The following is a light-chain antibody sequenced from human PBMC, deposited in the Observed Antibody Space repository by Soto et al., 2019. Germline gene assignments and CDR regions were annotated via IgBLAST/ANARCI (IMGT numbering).Light chain of an antibody. CDR1: QSISSW. CDR3: QQYNSYRT. J-gene: IGKJ1*01. CDR2: KAS. Sequence: DITMTQSPSTVSASVGDRVTISCRASQSISSWLAWYQQKPGKAPKLLIYKASSLESGVPSRFSGSGSGTEFTLTISSLQPDDFATYYCQQYNSYRTFGQGTNVDIK. V-gene: IGKV1-5*03.